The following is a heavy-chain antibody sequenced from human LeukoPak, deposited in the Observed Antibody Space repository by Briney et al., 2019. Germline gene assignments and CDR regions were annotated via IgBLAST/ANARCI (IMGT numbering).Heavy chain of an antibody. CDR1: GFTFSSYE. CDR3: ARHYYYGPGSYYGRDYYYYGMDV. Sequence: GGSLRLSCAASGFTFSSYEMNWVRQAPGKGLEWVSYISSSGSTIYYADSVKGRFTISRDNAKNSLYLQMNSLRAEDTAVYYCARHYYYGPGSYYGRDYYYYGMDVWGKGTTVTVSS. CDR2: ISSSGSTI. V-gene: IGHV3-48*03. J-gene: IGHJ6*04. D-gene: IGHD3-10*01.